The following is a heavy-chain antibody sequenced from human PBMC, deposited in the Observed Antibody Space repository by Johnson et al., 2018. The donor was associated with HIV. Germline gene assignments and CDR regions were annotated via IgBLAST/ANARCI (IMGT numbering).Heavy chain of an antibody. CDR3: ARVLWVAAAGTGACDI. CDR1: GFTFGTYW. V-gene: IGHV3-7*02. J-gene: IGHJ3*02. D-gene: IGHD6-13*01. Sequence: VQLVESGGGLVQPGGSLRLSCAASGFTFGTYWMSWVRQAPGKGLEWVTNIKQDGSEKYYVDSVKGRFTISRDNAKNSLYLQMNSLRAEYTAVYYCARVLWVAAAGTGACDIWGQGTMVTVSS. CDR2: IKQDGSEK.